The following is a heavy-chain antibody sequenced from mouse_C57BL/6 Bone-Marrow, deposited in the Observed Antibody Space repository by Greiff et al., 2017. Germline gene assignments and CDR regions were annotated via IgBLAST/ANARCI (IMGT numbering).Heavy chain of an antibody. CDR2: IDPSDSYT. D-gene: IGHD1-1*01. V-gene: IGHV1-69*01. Sequence: QVQLQQPGAELVMPGASVKLSCKASGYTFTSYWMHWVKQRPGQGLEWIGEIDPSDSYTNYNQKFKGKSTLTVDKSSSTAYMQLSSLTSEDSAVYYCASIARSGYWYFDVWGTGTTVTVSS. CDR1: GYTFTSYW. CDR3: ASIARSGYWYFDV. J-gene: IGHJ1*03.